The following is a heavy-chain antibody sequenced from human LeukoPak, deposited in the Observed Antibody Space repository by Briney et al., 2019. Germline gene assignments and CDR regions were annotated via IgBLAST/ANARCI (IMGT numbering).Heavy chain of an antibody. CDR2: IRYDGSNK. D-gene: IGHD2-2*01. J-gene: IGHJ6*03. CDR3: AKGAQQLPYYYYMDV. V-gene: IGHV3-30*02. CDR1: GFTLSGYG. Sequence: GGSLRLSCAASGFTLSGYGMHWVRQAPGKGLEWAAFIRYDGSNKYYADSVKGRFTISRDNSKSTLYLQMNSLRAEDTAVYYCAKGAQQLPYYYYMDVWGKGTTVTVSS.